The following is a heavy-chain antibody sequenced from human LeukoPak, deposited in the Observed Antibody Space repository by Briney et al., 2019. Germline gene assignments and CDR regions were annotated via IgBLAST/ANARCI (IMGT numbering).Heavy chain of an antibody. CDR1: GFTFSNAW. J-gene: IGHJ3*02. Sequence: GGSLRLYCAASGFTFSNAWMRWVRQAPGKGLEGVGHINSKTDGETTDYAARVKGRFNISRDDSKNTLYLQMNSLKTGDTAVYYCTTELLRGVVVVAATQLFRAFDIWGQGTMVTVSS. CDR3: TTELLRGVVVVAATQLFRAFDI. D-gene: IGHD2-15*01. V-gene: IGHV3-15*01. CDR2: INSKTDGETT.